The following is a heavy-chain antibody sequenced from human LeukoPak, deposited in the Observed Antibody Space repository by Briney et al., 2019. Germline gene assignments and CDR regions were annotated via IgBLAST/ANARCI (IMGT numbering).Heavy chain of an antibody. CDR2: IWYDGSNK. CDR1: GFTFSSYG. V-gene: IGHV3-33*01. CDR3: ARDSDHSSSWSPLYYFDY. Sequence: PGRSLRLSCAASGFTFSSYGMHWVRQAPGKGLEWVAVIWYDGSNKYYADSVKGRFTISRDNSKNTLHLQMNSLRAEDTAVYYCARDSDHSSSWSPLYYFDYWGQGTLVTVSS. J-gene: IGHJ4*02. D-gene: IGHD6-13*01.